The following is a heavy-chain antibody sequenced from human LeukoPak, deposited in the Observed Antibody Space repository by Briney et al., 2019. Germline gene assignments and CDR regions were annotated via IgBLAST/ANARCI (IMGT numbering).Heavy chain of an antibody. Sequence: GGSLRLSCAASGFIFSNCWMSWVRQAPGKGLEWVANMKQDGSEKYYVDSVKGRFTISRDNAKNSLYLQMNSLRAEGTAVYYCARAIGISGGIQIAAGRAYYYMDVWGKGTTVTVSS. CDR3: ARAIGISGGIQIAAGRAYYYMDV. CDR1: GFIFSNCW. J-gene: IGHJ6*03. CDR2: MKQDGSEK. D-gene: IGHD6-13*01. V-gene: IGHV3-7*01.